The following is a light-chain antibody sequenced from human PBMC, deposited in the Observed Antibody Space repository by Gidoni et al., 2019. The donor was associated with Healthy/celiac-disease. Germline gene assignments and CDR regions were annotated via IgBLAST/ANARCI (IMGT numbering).Light chain of an antibody. CDR1: QSLLHSNGYNY. Sequence: DIVMTQSPLSLPVTPGEPASISCRSSQSLLHSNGYNYLDWYLQKPGQSPQLLIYFGSNRAAGVPDRFRGSGSGTDFTLKISRVGAEDVGVYYCMQALQTPFTFGPGTKVDIK. CDR2: FGS. CDR3: MQALQTPFT. J-gene: IGKJ3*01. V-gene: IGKV2-28*01.